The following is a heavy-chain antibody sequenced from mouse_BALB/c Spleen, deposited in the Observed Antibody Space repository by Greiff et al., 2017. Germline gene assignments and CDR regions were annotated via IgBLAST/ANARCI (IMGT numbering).Heavy chain of an antibody. D-gene: IGHD2-4*01. V-gene: IGHV3-6*02. CDR2: ISYDGSN. J-gene: IGHJ4*01. Sequence: EVQLQESGPGLVKPSQSLSLTCSVTGYSITSGYYWNWIRQFPGNKLEWMGYISYDGSNNYNPSLKNRISITRDTSKNQFFLKLNSVTTEDTATYYCAREGTMIPYYYAMDYWGQGTSVTVSS. CDR3: AREGTMIPYYYAMDY. CDR1: GYSITSGYY.